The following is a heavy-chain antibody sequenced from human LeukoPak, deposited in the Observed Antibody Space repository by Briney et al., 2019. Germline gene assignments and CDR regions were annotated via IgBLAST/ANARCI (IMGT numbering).Heavy chain of an antibody. J-gene: IGHJ4*02. Sequence: SETLSLTCAVYGGSFSGYYWSWIRQPPGKGLEWIGEINHSGSTNYNPSLKSRVTISVDTSKNLFSLKLSSVTAADTAVYYCASPPYDFWSGYYYWGQGTLVTVSS. CDR2: INHSGST. CDR3: ASPPYDFWSGYYY. D-gene: IGHD3-3*01. V-gene: IGHV4-34*01. CDR1: GGSFSGYY.